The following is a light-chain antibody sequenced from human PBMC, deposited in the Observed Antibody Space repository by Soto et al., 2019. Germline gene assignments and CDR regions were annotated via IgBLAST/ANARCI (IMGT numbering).Light chain of an antibody. Sequence: DIVMTQSPDTLSVSPGERATLTCRAGQGVTTNFAWYQQKPGQAPRLLIYDASNRATGIPARFSGSGSGTEFTLTVSSLQSEDFAVYSCQQYDNWPTFGQGTKVDI. V-gene: IGKV3D-15*01. CDR2: DAS. CDR3: QQYDNWPT. J-gene: IGKJ1*01. CDR1: QGVTTN.